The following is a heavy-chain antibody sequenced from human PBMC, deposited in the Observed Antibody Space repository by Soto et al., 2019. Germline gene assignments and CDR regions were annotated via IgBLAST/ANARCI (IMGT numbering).Heavy chain of an antibody. V-gene: IGHV4-31*02. D-gene: IGHD3-10*01. CDR1: SGSVGRAGHY. CDR2: IYYSGST. CDR3: ARDRGGEFLFDF. J-gene: IGHJ4*02. Sequence: XQSLSLSRTVASGSVGRAGHYWTWIRQHPGKGLEWIGYIYYSGSTYYNPSLQSRITISLDTSKNHFSLRLSSVTAADTAVYYCARDRGGEFLFDFWGPGTLVTVSS.